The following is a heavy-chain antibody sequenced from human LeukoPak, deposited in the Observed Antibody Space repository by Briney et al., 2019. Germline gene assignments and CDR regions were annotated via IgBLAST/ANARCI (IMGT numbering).Heavy chain of an antibody. Sequence: GGSLRLSCAASGFTFSSYSMNWVRQAPGKGLEWVSSISSSSSYIYYADSVKGRFTISRDNAKNSLYLQMNSQRAEDTAVYYCATDYYDSSGYYYNPYYFDYWGQGTLVTVSS. CDR2: ISSSSSYI. CDR1: GFTFSSYS. CDR3: ATDYYDSSGYYYNPYYFDY. J-gene: IGHJ4*02. D-gene: IGHD3-22*01. V-gene: IGHV3-21*01.